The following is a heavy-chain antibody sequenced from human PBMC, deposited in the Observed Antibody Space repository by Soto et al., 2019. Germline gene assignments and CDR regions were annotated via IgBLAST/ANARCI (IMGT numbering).Heavy chain of an antibody. D-gene: IGHD1-1*01. J-gene: IGHJ6*02. Sequence: ASVKVSCKVSGHKVTELSIYWILQSPGTWRECMGGFDPKDGLPVYAQNFEGRVTMTEDASTDTAYLEVENLRSEDTAVYYCAATGTPSVDVWGQGTTVTVSS. CDR3: AATGTPSVDV. CDR2: FDPKDGLP. CDR1: GHKVTELS. V-gene: IGHV1-24*01.